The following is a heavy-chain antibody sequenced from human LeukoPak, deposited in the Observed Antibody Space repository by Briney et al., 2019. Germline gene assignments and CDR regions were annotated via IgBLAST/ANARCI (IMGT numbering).Heavy chain of an antibody. D-gene: IGHD4-23*01. CDR2: INPNSGGT. CDR3: ARGSGGNSDY. Sequence: ASVKVSCKASGYTFTGYYMHWVRQAPGQGLEWMGWINPNSGGTNYAQKFQGRVTMTRDTSTSTAYMELRSLRSDDTAVYYCARGSGGNSDYWGQGTLVTVSS. V-gene: IGHV1-2*02. CDR1: GYTFTGYY. J-gene: IGHJ4*02.